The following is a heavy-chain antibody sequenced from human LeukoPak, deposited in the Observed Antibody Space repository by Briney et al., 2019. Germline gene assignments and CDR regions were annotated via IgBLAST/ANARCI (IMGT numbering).Heavy chain of an antibody. J-gene: IGHJ4*02. D-gene: IGHD6-13*01. Sequence: PGGTLRLSCAASGFTFSSYGMSWVRQAPGKGLEWVSAISGSGGSTYYADSVKGRFTISRDNSKNTLHLQMNSLRTEDTAVYYCAKDRGGYSSSWYVEDYWGQGTLVTVSS. CDR1: GFTFSSYG. CDR2: ISGSGGST. CDR3: AKDRGGYSSSWYVEDY. V-gene: IGHV3-23*01.